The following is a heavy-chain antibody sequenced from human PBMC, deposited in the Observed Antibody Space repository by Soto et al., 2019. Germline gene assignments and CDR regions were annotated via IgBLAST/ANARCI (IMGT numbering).Heavy chain of an antibody. Sequence: GGSLRLSCAASGFTFSSYWMHWVRQAPGKGLVWVSRINSDGSSTSYADSVKGRFTISRDNAKNTLYLQMNSLRAEDTAVYYCARGGGSSWLSSASYNWFDPWGQGTLVTVS. D-gene: IGHD6-13*01. CDR2: INSDGSST. J-gene: IGHJ5*02. CDR1: GFTFSSYW. CDR3: ARGGGSSWLSSASYNWFDP. V-gene: IGHV3-74*01.